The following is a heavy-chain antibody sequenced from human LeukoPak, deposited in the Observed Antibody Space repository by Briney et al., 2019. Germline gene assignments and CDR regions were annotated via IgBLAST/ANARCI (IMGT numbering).Heavy chain of an antibody. CDR3: ARDPSPRIAVAGTKGFDY. J-gene: IGHJ4*02. CDR2: TSSGSSYI. Sequence: GGSLRLSCAASGFTFSSYSMNWVRQAPGKGLEWVSSTSSGSSYIYYADSVKGRFTISRDNAKNSLYLQMNSLRAEDTAVYYCARDPSPRIAVAGTKGFDYWGQGTLVTVSS. CDR1: GFTFSSYS. D-gene: IGHD6-19*01. V-gene: IGHV3-21*01.